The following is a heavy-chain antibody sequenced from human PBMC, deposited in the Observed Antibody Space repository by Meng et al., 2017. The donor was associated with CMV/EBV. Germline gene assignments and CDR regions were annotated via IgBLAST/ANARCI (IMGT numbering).Heavy chain of an antibody. CDR3: ARSWSRFPSLRGYFDY. CDR2: INPNSGGT. CDR1: GYTFTGYY. Sequence: SVKVSRKASGYTFTGYYMHWVRQAPGQGLEWMGWINPNSGGTNYAQKFQGRVTMTRDTSISAAYMELSRLRSDDTAVYYCARSWSRFPSLRGYFDYWGQGTLVTVSS. V-gene: IGHV1-2*02. J-gene: IGHJ4*02. D-gene: IGHD3-3*01.